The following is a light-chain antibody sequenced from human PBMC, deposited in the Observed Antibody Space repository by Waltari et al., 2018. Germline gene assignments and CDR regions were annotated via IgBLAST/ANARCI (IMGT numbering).Light chain of an antibody. CDR2: EDT. CDR3: YSSDSTGLRV. V-gene: IGLV3-10*01. J-gene: IGLJ1*01. CDR1: ELQRKY. Sequence: SYELTQTPSVSVSPGQTARITCAGHELQRKYAYWFQQKSGQAPRLVIYEDTKRPSGIPERFSGSSSGTVATLTITGAQVDDEADYYCYSSDSTGLRVFGGGTTVVVL.